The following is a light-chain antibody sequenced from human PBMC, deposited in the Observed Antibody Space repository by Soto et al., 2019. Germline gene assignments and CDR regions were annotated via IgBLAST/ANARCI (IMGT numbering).Light chain of an antibody. J-gene: IGKJ4*01. CDR1: ESVLYSSNNKNY. CDR3: QQYYSTPLT. CDR2: WAS. V-gene: IGKV4-1*01. Sequence: DMEMAQSPYFLAVSLRERATIICKASESVLYSSNNKNYLAWYQQKPGQPPKLLIYWASTRESGVPDRFSGSGSGTDFTLTISSLQAEDVAVYYCQQYYSTPLTFGGGTKVDI.